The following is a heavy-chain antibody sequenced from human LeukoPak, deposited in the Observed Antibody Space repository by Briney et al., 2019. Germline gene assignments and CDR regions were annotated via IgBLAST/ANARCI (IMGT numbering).Heavy chain of an antibody. CDR1: GGTFSSYA. D-gene: IGHD5-12*01. V-gene: IGHV1-69*01. J-gene: IGHJ6*02. CDR2: IIPIFGTA. CDR3: ARDLFDIVATIPYYYYGMDV. Sequence: VASVKVSCKASGGTFSSYAISWVRQAPGQGLEWMGGIIPIFGTANYAQKFQGRVTITADESTSTAYMELSSLRSEDTAVYYCARDLFDIVATIPYYYYGMDVWGQGTTVTDSS.